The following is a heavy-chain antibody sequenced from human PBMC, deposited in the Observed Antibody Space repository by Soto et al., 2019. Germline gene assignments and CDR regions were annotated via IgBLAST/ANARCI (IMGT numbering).Heavy chain of an antibody. J-gene: IGHJ6*03. CDR1: GGSFSGYY. Sequence: SETLSLTCAVYGGSFSGYYWSWIRQPPGKGLEWIGEINHSGSTNYNPSLKSRVTISVDTSKNQFSLKLSSVTAADTAVYYCARLDYGDYYYYYYMDVWGKGTTVTVSS. D-gene: IGHD4-17*01. CDR3: ARLDYGDYYYYYYMDV. V-gene: IGHV4-34*01. CDR2: INHSGST.